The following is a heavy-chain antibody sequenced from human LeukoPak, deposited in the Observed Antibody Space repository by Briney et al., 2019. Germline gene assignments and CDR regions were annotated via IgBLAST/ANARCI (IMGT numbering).Heavy chain of an antibody. Sequence: AGSLRLSCAASGFTFRAYAMSWVRQAPGQGLEWVSIISGSGASTFYVDSVKGRFTISRDNSKNTLYLQMNDLRAEDTAVYFCAKDPTLSVVPLDNWFDPWGQGTLVIVSS. CDR3: AKDPTLSVVPLDNWFDP. V-gene: IGHV3-23*01. J-gene: IGHJ5*02. CDR1: GFTFRAYA. CDR2: ISGSGAST. D-gene: IGHD2-2*01.